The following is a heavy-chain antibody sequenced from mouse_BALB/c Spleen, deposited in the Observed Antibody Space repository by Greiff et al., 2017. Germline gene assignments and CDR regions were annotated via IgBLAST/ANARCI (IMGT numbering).Heavy chain of an antibody. Sequence: QVQLKESGAELVRPGASVTLSCKASGYTFTDYEMHWVKQTPVHGLEWIGAIDPETGGTAYNQKFKGKATLTADKSSSTAYMELRSLTSEDSAVYYCTRKGPNWDWYFDVWGAGTTVTVSS. J-gene: IGHJ1*01. V-gene: IGHV1-15*01. CDR2: IDPETGGT. CDR3: TRKGPNWDWYFDV. D-gene: IGHD4-1*01. CDR1: GYTFTDYE.